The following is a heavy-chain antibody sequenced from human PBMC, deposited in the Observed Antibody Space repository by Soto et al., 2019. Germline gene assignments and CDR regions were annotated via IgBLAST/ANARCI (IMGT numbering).Heavy chain of an antibody. CDR2: IHVGNGNT. D-gene: IGHD3-16*01. CDR1: GYTFTNYA. Sequence: QVQLVQSGAEVKNPGASVKVSCKASGYTFTNYAIHWVRPAPGQGLEWMGWIHVGNGNTKYSQKFQGRVTITRDTSASTAHMELSSRRSEATAVYSCARYDYGVYEYWGQGTLVTDSS. V-gene: IGHV1-3*01. CDR3: ARYDYGVYEY. J-gene: IGHJ4*02.